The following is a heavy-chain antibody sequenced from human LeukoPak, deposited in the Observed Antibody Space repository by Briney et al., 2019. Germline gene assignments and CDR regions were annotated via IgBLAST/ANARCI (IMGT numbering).Heavy chain of an antibody. V-gene: IGHV4-59*08. CDR2: IYYSGST. CDR3: ARRRDSYNFMGSFDY. D-gene: IGHD5-24*01. Sequence: PSETLSLTCTVSGGSISSYYWSWIRQPPGKGLGWIGYIYYSGSTNYNPSLKSRVTISVDTSKNQFSLKLSSVTAADTAVYYCARRRDSYNFMGSFDYWGQGTLVTVSS. CDR1: GGSISSYY. J-gene: IGHJ4*02.